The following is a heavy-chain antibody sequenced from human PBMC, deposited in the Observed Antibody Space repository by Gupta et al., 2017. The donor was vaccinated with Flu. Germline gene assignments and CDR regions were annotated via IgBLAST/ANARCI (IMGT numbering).Heavy chain of an antibody. CDR2: INHSGST. Sequence: QVQLQQWGAGLLKPSETLSLTCAVYGGSFSGYYWSWIRQPPGKGLEWIGEINHSGSTNYNPSLKSRVTISVDTSKNQFSLKLSSVTAADTAVYYCARGQRTPVENPSLFFDYWGQGTLVTVSS. V-gene: IGHV4-34*01. D-gene: IGHD1/OR15-1a*01. CDR1: GGSFSGYY. J-gene: IGHJ4*02. CDR3: ARGQRTPVENPSLFFDY.